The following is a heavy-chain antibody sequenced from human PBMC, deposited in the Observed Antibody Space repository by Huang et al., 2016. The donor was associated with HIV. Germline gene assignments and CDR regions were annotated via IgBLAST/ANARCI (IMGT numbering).Heavy chain of an antibody. CDR1: GGSMSSYY. CDR3: ASASIVARRWFDP. Sequence: QVQLQESGPGLVKPSATLSLTCTVSGGSMSSYYWRWIRQPPGKGLEWIGYIYYSGSTNYNPALKSRVTISVDTSKNQCSLRLSSVTAADTAGYYCASASIVARRWFDPWGQGSLVTVSS. D-gene: IGHD6-6*01. V-gene: IGHV4-59*01. J-gene: IGHJ5*02. CDR2: IYYSGST.